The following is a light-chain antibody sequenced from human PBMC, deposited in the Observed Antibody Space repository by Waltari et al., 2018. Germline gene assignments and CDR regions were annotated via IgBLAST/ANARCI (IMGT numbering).Light chain of an antibody. CDR2: EVS. CDR3: SSYAGSNNLVV. CDR1: SSAVGGYNY. Sequence: QSALPQPPSASGSPGQSVTISCPGTSSAVGGYNYVSWSQQHPGKAPKLMIYEVSKRPSGVPDRFSGSKSGNTASLTVSGLQAEDEADYYCSSYAGSNNLVVFGGGTKLTVL. J-gene: IGLJ2*01. V-gene: IGLV2-8*01.